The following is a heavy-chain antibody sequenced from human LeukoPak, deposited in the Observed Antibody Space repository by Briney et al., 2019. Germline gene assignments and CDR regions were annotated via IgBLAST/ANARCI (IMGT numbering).Heavy chain of an antibody. V-gene: IGHV3-23*01. CDR2: ISDSGDTT. D-gene: IGHD5/OR15-5a*01. J-gene: IGHJ5*02. CDR1: GFTFNYYA. CDR3: AKDYSSVYTGGWFDP. Sequence: GGSLRLSCAASGFTFNYYAMNWVRQAPGKGLEWVSSISDSGDTTYYADSVKGRFTIFRDNSKNTVYLQMNSLRAEDAAVYYCAKDYSSVYTGGWFDPWGQGTLVTVSS.